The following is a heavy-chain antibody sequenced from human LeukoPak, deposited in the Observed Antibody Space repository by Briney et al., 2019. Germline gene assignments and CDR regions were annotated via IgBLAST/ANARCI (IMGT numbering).Heavy chain of an antibody. J-gene: IGHJ4*02. D-gene: IGHD3-10*01. CDR3: ARGPVLLLDY. Sequence: PSETLSLTCTVPGGSISSYYWSWIRQPPGKGQEWIGYIYYSGSTNYNPSLKSRVTISVDTSKNQCSLKLSSVTAADTAVYYCARGPVLLLDYWGQGTLVTVSS. CDR1: GGSISSYY. V-gene: IGHV4-59*01. CDR2: IYYSGST.